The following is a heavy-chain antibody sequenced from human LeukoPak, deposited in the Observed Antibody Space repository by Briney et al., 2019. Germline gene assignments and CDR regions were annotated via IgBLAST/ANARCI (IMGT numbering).Heavy chain of an antibody. CDR2: INEDGSNK. CDR3: TRVIVAVPGYFDYFDF. Sequence: GGSLRLSCTASGFSFSNHYMRWIRQAPGKGLEWVANINEDGSNKWHLGSVKGRFTVSIDNARNSLYLQMNRLRVEDTAVYYCTRVIVAVPGYFDYFDFWGQGVLVTVSS. D-gene: IGHD6-19*01. V-gene: IGHV3-7*01. CDR1: GFSFSNHY. J-gene: IGHJ4*02.